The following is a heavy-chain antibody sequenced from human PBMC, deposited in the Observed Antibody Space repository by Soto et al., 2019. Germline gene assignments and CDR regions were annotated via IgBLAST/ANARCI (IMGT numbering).Heavy chain of an antibody. CDR3: ARVYYYGSGSYYEAFDY. J-gene: IGHJ4*02. CDR1: GGTFSSYA. D-gene: IGHD3-10*01. CDR2: IIPIFGTA. Sequence: QVQLLQSGAEVKKPGSSVKVSCKASGGTFSSYAISWVRQAPGQGLEWMGGIIPIFGTANYAQKFQGRVTITADESTSTAYMELSSLRSEDTAVYYCARVYYYGSGSYYEAFDYWGQGTLVTVSS. V-gene: IGHV1-69*01.